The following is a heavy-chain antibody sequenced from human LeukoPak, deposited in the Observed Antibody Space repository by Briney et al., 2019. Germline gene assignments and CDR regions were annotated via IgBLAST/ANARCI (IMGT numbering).Heavy chain of an antibody. Sequence: SETLSLTCAVYGGSSSGYYWSWIRQPPGKGLEWIGEINHSGSTNYNPSLKSRVTISVDTSKNQFSLKLSSVTAADTAVYYCASAYSNPQVFDYWGQGTLVTVSS. CDR1: GGSSSGYY. J-gene: IGHJ4*02. CDR3: ASAYSNPQVFDY. D-gene: IGHD4-11*01. V-gene: IGHV4-34*01. CDR2: INHSGST.